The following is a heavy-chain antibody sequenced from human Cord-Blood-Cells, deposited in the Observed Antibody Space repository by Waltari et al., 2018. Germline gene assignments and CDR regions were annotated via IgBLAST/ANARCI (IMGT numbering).Heavy chain of an antibody. V-gene: IGHV3-23*01. CDR2: ISGSGGST. Sequence: EVQLLESGGGLVQPGGPCDSPVQPLDSPLAAISGSGGSTYYADSVKGRFTISRDNSKNTLYLQMNSLRAEDTAVYYCAKGVLGVVTPSYYFDYWGQGTLVTVSS. D-gene: IGHD3-16*01. CDR1: DSPLAA. J-gene: IGHJ4*02. CDR3: AKGVLGVVTPSYYFDY.